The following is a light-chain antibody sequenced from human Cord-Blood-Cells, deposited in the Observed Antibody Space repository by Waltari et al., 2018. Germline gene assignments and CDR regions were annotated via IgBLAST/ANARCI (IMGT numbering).Light chain of an antibody. Sequence: SYVLTQPPSVSVAPGQTARITCGGNNIGSKSVHWYQQKPGQAPVLVGYDDSDRPSGSPERVSGSNSGNTATLTISRVEAGDEADYYCQVWDSSSDHYVFGTGTKVTVL. CDR3: QVWDSSSDHYV. V-gene: IGLV3-21*02. J-gene: IGLJ1*01. CDR1: NIGSKS. CDR2: DDS.